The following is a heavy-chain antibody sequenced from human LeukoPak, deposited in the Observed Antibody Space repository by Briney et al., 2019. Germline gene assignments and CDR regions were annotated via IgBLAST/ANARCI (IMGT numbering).Heavy chain of an antibody. Sequence: GGSLRLSCAASGFTFSSYAMHWVRQAPGKGLEWVAVISYDGSNKYYADSVKGRFTISRDNSKNTLYLQMNSLRAEDTAVYYCASGSSWYGGHDAFDIWGQGTMVTVSS. J-gene: IGHJ3*02. CDR3: ASGSSWYGGHDAFDI. CDR2: ISYDGSNK. CDR1: GFTFSSYA. D-gene: IGHD6-13*01. V-gene: IGHV3-30*04.